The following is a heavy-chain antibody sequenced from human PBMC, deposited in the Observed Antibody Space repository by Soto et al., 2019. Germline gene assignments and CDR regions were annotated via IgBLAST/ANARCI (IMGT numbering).Heavy chain of an antibody. D-gene: IGHD6-13*01. Sequence: PSETLFLTCTVSGGSISSYYWSWIRQPPGKGLEWIGYIYYSGSTNYNPSLKSRVTISVDTSKNQFSLKLSSVTAADTAVYYCARDGLQQLDSAYGGHYYYGMDVWGRGTTVTVSS. V-gene: IGHV4-59*01. J-gene: IGHJ6*02. CDR3: ARDGLQQLDSAYGGHYYYGMDV. CDR2: IYYSGST. CDR1: GGSISSYY.